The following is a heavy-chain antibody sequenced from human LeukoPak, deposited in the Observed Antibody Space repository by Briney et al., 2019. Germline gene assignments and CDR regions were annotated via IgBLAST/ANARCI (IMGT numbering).Heavy chain of an antibody. J-gene: IGHJ3*02. CDR2: ICYTGNT. CDR1: GDSISSSGYC. V-gene: IGHV4-39*07. CDR3: ARDHYYDSSGRDAFDI. D-gene: IGHD3-22*01. Sequence: SETLSLTCTLSGDSISSSGYCWGWIRQPPGKGLECVGVICYTGNTYYNPSLKSRVTISVDTSKNQFSLKLSSVTAADTAVYYCARDHYYDSSGRDAFDIWGQGTMVTVSS.